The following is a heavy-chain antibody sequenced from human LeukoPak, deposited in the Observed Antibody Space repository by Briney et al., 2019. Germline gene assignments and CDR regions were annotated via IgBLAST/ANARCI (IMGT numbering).Heavy chain of an antibody. J-gene: IGHJ6*01. V-gene: IGHV3-30*03. CDR2: ISRDERNK. Sequence: GGSLRPSFAASGFFVTTYGIHWVPQAPGKGLEWVAAISRDERNKYYGDSVKGRFTISRDNSKNTLYLPMNSLRAEDTAVYYCARVRYCSGGCCSFYNAMDVWGRRATVTVSS. D-gene: IGHD2-15*01. CDR1: GFFVTTYG. CDR3: ARVRYCSGGCCSFYNAMDV.